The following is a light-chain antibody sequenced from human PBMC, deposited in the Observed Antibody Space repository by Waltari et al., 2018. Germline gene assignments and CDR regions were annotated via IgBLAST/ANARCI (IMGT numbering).Light chain of an antibody. CDR3: LQNTYWPFI. CDR1: QSLVHSDGNTY. CDR2: KVS. V-gene: IGKV2-30*02. Sequence: DVVMTQSPLSLPVTLGQPASISCRSSQSLVHSDGNTYLNWFHQRPDQSPRRLIYKVSNRESGVPDRFSGSGSGTDFTLKISRVEAEDVGIYYCLQNTYWPFIFGQGTKLEIK. J-gene: IGKJ2*01.